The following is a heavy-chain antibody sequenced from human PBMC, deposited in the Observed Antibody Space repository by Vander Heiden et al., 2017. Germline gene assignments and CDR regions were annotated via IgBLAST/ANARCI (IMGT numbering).Heavy chain of an antibody. D-gene: IGHD3-22*01. CDR3: ARTYYYDSSGYYKIYYFDY. V-gene: IGHV4-59*08. CDR2: IYYSGST. Sequence: QVQLQESGPGLVKPSETLSLTCTVSGGSISSYYWSWIRQPPGKGLEWIGYIYYSGSTNYNPSLKRRVTISVDTSKNQFSLKLSSVTAADTAVYYCARTYYYDSSGYYKIYYFDYWGQGTLVTVSS. CDR1: GGSISSYY. J-gene: IGHJ4*02.